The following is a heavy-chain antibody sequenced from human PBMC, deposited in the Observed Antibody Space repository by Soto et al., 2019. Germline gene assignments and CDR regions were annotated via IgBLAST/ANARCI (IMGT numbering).Heavy chain of an antibody. J-gene: IGHJ6*02. Sequence: TGGSLRLSCAASGFTFSSYAMSWVRQAPGKGLEWVSDISGSGGSTYYGDSVKGRFTISRDNSKSTLYLQMNSLRAEDTALYYCAKGRSYYYYYGVDVWGQGTTVTVSS. CDR1: GFTFSSYA. V-gene: IGHV3-23*01. CDR2: ISGSGGST. CDR3: AKGRSYYYYYGVDV.